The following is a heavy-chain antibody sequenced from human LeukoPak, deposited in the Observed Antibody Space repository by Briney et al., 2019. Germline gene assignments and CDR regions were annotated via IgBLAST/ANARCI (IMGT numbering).Heavy chain of an antibody. CDR2: IRSKANSYAT. V-gene: IGHV3-73*01. Sequence: GGSLKLSCAASGFTFSGSAMHWVRQASGKGLEWVGRIRSKANSYATAYAASVKGRFTISRDDSKNTAYLQMNSLKTEDTAVYYCTRQGSRVRGVIIKEFDYWGQGTLVTVSS. CDR1: GFTFSGSA. J-gene: IGHJ4*02. CDR3: TRQGSRVRGVIIKEFDY. D-gene: IGHD3-10*01.